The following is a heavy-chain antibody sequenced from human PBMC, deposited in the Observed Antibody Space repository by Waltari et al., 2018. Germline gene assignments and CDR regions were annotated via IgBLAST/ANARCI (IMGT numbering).Heavy chain of an antibody. J-gene: IGHJ4*02. D-gene: IGHD3-10*01. V-gene: IGHV4-59*01. Sequence: QVQLQESGPGLVKPSETLSLTCTVSGGSISSYYWSWLRQPPGKGLEWIGYIYYSGSTNYNPSLKSRVTISVDTSKNQFSLKLSSVTAADTAVYYCARVDGFGELSYFDYWGQGTLVTVSS. CDR2: IYYSGST. CDR3: ARVDGFGELSYFDY. CDR1: GGSISSYY.